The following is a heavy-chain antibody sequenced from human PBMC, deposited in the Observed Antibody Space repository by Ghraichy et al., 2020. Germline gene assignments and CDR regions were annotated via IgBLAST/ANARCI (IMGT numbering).Heavy chain of an antibody. D-gene: IGHD2-2*02. CDR3: ARTHYTSNTGNWFDP. J-gene: IGHJ5*02. CDR2: IHYNGGT. V-gene: IGHV4-59*08. Sequence: TLSLTCTVSGDSINGYYWSWIRQTPGKALEWIGYIHYNGGTNYNPSHQSRVTLSVDTSKSQFSLRLTSVTAADTAMYYCARTHYTSNTGNWFDPWGRGTLVTVSS. CDR1: GDSINGYY.